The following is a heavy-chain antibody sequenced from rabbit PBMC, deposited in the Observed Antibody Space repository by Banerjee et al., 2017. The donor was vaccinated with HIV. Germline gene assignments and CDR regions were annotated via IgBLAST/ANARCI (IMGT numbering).Heavy chain of an antibody. CDR1: GFSFSSSYY. Sequence: QEQLVESGGGLVQPEGSLTLTCKASGFSFSSSYYMYWVRQAPGKGLEWIGCIYAGSSGTPYYGSWAKGRFTISKTSSATVTLPMTSLAAADTATYFCARLGNSAVGAYGLWGQGTLVTVS. D-gene: IGHD6-1*01. J-gene: IGHJ3*01. CDR3: ARLGNSAVGAYGL. CDR2: IYAGSSGTP. V-gene: IGHV1S45*01.